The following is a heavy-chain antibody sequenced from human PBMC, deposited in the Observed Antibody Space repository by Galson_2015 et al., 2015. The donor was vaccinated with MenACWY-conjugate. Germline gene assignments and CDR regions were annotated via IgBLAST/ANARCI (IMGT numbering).Heavy chain of an antibody. CDR1: GGTFSSYA. CDR3: ARADPYYYDSSGYPLAY. CDR2: IIPIFGTA. D-gene: IGHD3-22*01. Sequence: SVKVSCKASGGTFSSYAISWVRQAPGQGLEWMGGIIPIFGTANYAQKFQGRVTITADESTSTAYMELSSLRSEDTAVYYCARADPYYYDSSGYPLAYWGQGTLVTVSS. J-gene: IGHJ4*02. V-gene: IGHV1-69*13.